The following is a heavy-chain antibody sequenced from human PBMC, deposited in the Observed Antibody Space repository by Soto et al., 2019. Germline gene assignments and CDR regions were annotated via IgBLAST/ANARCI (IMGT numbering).Heavy chain of an antibody. V-gene: IGHV4-39*01. CDR1: GGSISSSSYY. J-gene: IGHJ4*02. Sequence: SETLSLTCTVSGGSISSSSYYWGWIRQPPGKGLEWIGSIYYSGSTYYNPSLKSRVTISVDTSKNQFSLKLSSVTAADTAVYYCARRQYYDYIWGVFDYWGQGTLVTVSS. CDR2: IYYSGST. D-gene: IGHD3-16*01. CDR3: ARRQYYDYIWGVFDY.